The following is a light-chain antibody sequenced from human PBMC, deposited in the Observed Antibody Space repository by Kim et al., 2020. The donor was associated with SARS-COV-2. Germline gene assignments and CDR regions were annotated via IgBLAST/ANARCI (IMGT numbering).Light chain of an antibody. J-gene: IGKJ3*01. Sequence: DIQMTQSPSSLSASVGDRVTITCRASQSISSYLNWYQQKPGKAPKLLIYAASSLQSGVPSRFSGSGSGTDFTLTISSLQPEDFATYYCQQYDDLLVTFGPGTKVDIK. CDR1: QSISSY. CDR3: QQYDDLLVT. V-gene: IGKV1-39*01. CDR2: AAS.